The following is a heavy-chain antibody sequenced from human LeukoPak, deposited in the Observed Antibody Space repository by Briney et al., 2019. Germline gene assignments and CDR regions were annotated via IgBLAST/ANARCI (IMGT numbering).Heavy chain of an antibody. CDR3: AKGAPFYGDYGSFDY. Sequence: GGSLRLSCAASGFTFDDYAMHWVRQAPGKGLEWVSLISWDGGSTYYADSVKGRFTISRDNSYNKVYLQVNSLRPEDTAVYYCAKGAPFYGDYGSFDYWGQGALVTVSS. D-gene: IGHD4-17*01. V-gene: IGHV3-43D*03. CDR1: GFTFDDYA. CDR2: ISWDGGST. J-gene: IGHJ4*02.